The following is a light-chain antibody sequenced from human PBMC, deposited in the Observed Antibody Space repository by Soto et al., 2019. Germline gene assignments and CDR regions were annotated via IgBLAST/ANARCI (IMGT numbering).Light chain of an antibody. CDR3: QKYNSAPLT. CDR1: QPIRDL. CDR2: GTS. J-gene: IGKJ4*01. V-gene: IGKV1-27*01. Sequence: DIQMTQSPSSLSASVGDRVTIACRASQPIRDLLAWYQQKPGKAHKLLIYGTSTLQSGVPSRFSGSGSGTDFTLTISSLQPEDVATYYCQKYNSAPLTFGGGTKVDIK.